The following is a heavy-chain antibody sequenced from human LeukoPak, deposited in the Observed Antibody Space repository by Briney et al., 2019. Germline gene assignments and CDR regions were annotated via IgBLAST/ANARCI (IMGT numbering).Heavy chain of an antibody. J-gene: IGHJ4*02. CDR2: ISRTGNSM. CDR3: ARDSARDGYNYYFDH. D-gene: IGHD5-24*01. CDR1: GFTLSSFE. Sequence: GGSLRLSCAASGFTLSSFEMNCVRLAPGGGLEWISYISRTGNSMYYAYSVKSRFTISRDSAQNSLYLQMNSLRAEDTATYYCARDSARDGYNYYFDHWGQGTLVTVSS. V-gene: IGHV3-48*03.